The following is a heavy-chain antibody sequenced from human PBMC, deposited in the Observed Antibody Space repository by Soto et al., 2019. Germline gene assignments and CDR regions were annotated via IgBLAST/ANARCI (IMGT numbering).Heavy chain of an antibody. CDR3: AREKGHSNPFDF. V-gene: IGHV4-38-2*02. J-gene: IGHJ4*02. D-gene: IGHD4-4*01. CDR1: GYSISNGYY. Sequence: PSETLSLTCTVSGYSISNGYYWAWIRQSPGKGLEWIGSVYQTVSTYYNPSLESRVTILVDIVKNHFSLRLNSVTAADTAVYFCAREKGHSNPFDFWGPGMLVTVSS. CDR2: VYQTVST.